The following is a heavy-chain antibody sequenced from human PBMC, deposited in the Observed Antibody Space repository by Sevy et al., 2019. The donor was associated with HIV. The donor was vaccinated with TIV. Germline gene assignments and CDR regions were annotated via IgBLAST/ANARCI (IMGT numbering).Heavy chain of an antibody. CDR2: ISGSGSST. J-gene: IGHJ4*02. CDR1: EFTFSSYA. Sequence: GGSLRLSCAASEFTFSSYAMSWVRQAPGKGLEWVAGISGSGSSTYYADSVRGRFTVSRDNSKNTLYLQMNRLRVEDTAVYFCAHGRGYSTPRVFDFWGQGTLVTVSS. D-gene: IGHD5-12*01. V-gene: IGHV3-23*01. CDR3: AHGRGYSTPRVFDF.